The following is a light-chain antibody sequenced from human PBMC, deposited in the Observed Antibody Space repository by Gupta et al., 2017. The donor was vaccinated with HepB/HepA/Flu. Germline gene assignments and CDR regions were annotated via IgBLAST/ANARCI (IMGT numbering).Light chain of an antibody. J-gene: IGKJ1*01. V-gene: IGKV6D-21*02. Sequence: EIVLTQSPDFLSVTPKEKVTITCRASQSVGSGLHWYQQRPDQSPKLLIKYVSQSNTGVPSRFSGSGSGTDFTLTINSLEAEDAAVYYCHQSSSLPGTFGQGTKVEIK. CDR1: QSVGSG. CDR2: YVS. CDR3: HQSSSLPGT.